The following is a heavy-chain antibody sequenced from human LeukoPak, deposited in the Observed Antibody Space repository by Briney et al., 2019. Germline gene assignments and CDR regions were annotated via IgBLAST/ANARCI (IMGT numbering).Heavy chain of an antibody. D-gene: IGHD2-8*01. CDR2: MNPNSGNT. V-gene: IGHV1-8*02. CDR1: GYTFTDYY. CDR3: ARGPLIRRVDP. Sequence: GASVKVSCKASGYTFTDYYIHWVRQATGQGLEWMGWMNPNSGNTGYAQKFQGRVTMTRNTSISTAYMELSSLRSEDTAVYYCARGPLIRRVDPWGQGTLVTVSS. J-gene: IGHJ5*02.